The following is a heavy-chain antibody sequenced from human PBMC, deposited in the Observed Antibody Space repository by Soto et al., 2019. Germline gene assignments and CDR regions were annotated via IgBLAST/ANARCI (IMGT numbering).Heavy chain of an antibody. CDR2: ISWNSGSI. Sequence: GGSLRLSCASSGFTFDDYAMHWVRQAPGKGLEWVSGISWNSGSIGYADSVKGRFTISRDNAKNSLYLQMNSLRAEDTALYYCAKTPRGMGYSGYEEYYMDVWGKGTTVTVSS. D-gene: IGHD5-12*01. J-gene: IGHJ6*03. CDR3: AKTPRGMGYSGYEEYYMDV. V-gene: IGHV3-9*01. CDR1: GFTFDDYA.